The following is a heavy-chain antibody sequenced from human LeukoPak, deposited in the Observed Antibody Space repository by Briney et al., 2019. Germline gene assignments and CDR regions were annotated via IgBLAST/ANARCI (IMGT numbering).Heavy chain of an antibody. Sequence: SETLSLTCTVSGGSISNGGYYWSWIRQHPGEGLEWIGYIYDSGTIYYSPALQSRVTISVDTSDNKFSLKLRSLTAADTAVYYCARGGDRRGFDYWGQGTLVTVSS. J-gene: IGHJ4*02. CDR2: IYDSGTI. CDR3: ARGGDRRGFDY. CDR1: GGSISNGGYY. D-gene: IGHD1-14*01. V-gene: IGHV4-31*03.